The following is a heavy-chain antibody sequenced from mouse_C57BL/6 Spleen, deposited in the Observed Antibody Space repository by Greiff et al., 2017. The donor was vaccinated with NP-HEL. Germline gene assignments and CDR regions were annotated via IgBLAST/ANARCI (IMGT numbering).Heavy chain of an antibody. V-gene: IGHV1-52*01. CDR3: AIIYYGNYLTVFDY. Sequence: QVQLQQPGAELVRPGSSVKLSCKASGYTFTSYWMHWVKQRPIQGLEWIGNIDPSDSETHYNQKFKDKATLTVDKSSSTAYMQLSSLTSEDSAVYYFAIIYYGNYLTVFDYWGQGTTLTVSS. CDR1: GYTFTSYW. CDR2: IDPSDSET. J-gene: IGHJ2*01. D-gene: IGHD2-1*01.